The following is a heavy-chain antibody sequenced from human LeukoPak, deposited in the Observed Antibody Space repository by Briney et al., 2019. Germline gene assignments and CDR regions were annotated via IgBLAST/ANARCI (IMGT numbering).Heavy chain of an antibody. CDR2: ISYDGSNK. Sequence: GGSLRLSCAASGFTFSSYGMHWVRQAPGKGLEWVAVISYDGSNKYYADSVKGRFTISRDNSKNTLYLQMNSLRAEDTAVHYCAKDIRQMASYYYYGMDVWGQGTTVTVSS. CDR1: GFTFSSYG. CDR3: AKDIRQMASYYYYGMDV. D-gene: IGHD2-21*01. V-gene: IGHV3-30*18. J-gene: IGHJ6*02.